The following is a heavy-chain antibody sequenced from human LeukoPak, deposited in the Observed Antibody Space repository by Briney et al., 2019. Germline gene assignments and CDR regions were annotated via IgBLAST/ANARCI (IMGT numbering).Heavy chain of an antibody. J-gene: IGHJ6*03. V-gene: IGHV1-2*02. Sequence: ASVEVSCKASGYTFTDYYIHWVRQASGQGLEWMGWINPYSGGTNYAQNFQGRVTVTGDTSISTAYMELSSLRSDDTAVYYCAREWGSYRDVWGKGTTVTISS. CDR2: INPYSGGT. CDR1: GYTFTDYY. CDR3: AREWGSYRDV. D-gene: IGHD3-16*01.